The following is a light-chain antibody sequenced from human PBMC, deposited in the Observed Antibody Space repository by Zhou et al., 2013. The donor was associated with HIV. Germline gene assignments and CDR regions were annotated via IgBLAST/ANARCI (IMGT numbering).Light chain of an antibody. CDR1: QSIRSY. V-gene: IGKV1-39*01. Sequence: DIQMTQSPSSLSASVGDRVTITCRASQSIRSYLNWYQQKPGKAPNLLIYAASSLQSGVPSRFSGSGSGTDFTLTISRLQPEDFATYYCQQTYSTPRSFGQGTKLEIQ. J-gene: IGKJ2*03. CDR2: AAS. CDR3: QQTYSTPRS.